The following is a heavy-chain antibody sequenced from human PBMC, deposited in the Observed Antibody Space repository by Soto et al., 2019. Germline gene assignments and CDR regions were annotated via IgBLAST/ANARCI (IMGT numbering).Heavy chain of an antibody. D-gene: IGHD3-10*01. CDR1: GYSISSGYY. J-gene: IGHJ4*02. CDR3: ARCPHYIRNSEY. V-gene: IGHV4-38-2*01. CDR2: IYHSGIT. Sequence: SETLSLTCAVSGYSISSGYYWGWIRPPPGKGLEWIGSIYHSGITYYNPSLKSRVTISLDTSKNQFSLKLSSVTAADTAVYYCARCPHYIRNSEYWGQGTMVSVSA.